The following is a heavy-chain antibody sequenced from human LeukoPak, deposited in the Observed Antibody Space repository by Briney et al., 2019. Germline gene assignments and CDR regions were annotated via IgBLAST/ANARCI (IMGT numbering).Heavy chain of an antibody. Sequence: GGSLRLSCAASGFTFSGSAMHWVRQASGKGLEWVGRIRSKANSYATAYAASVKGRFTNSRDDSKNTAYLQMNSLKTEDTAVYYCTSPPSSSWYYYGMDVWGQGTTVTVSS. CDR3: TSPPSSSWYYYGMDV. CDR2: IRSKANSYAT. CDR1: GFTFSGSA. J-gene: IGHJ6*02. V-gene: IGHV3-73*01. D-gene: IGHD6-13*01.